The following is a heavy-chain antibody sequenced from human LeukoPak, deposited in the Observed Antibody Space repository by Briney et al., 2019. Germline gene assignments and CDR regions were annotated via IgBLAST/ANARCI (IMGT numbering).Heavy chain of an antibody. CDR2: IYTSGST. CDR1: GGSISSGSYY. J-gene: IGHJ4*02. Sequence: SETLSLTCTVSGGSISSGSYYWSWIRQPAGKGLEWIGRIYTSGSTNYNPSLKSRVTISVDTSKNQFSLKLSSVTAADTAVYYCARAYCSSTSCYTYYFDYWGQGTLVTVSS. CDR3: ARAYCSSTSCYTYYFDY. D-gene: IGHD2-2*02. V-gene: IGHV4-61*02.